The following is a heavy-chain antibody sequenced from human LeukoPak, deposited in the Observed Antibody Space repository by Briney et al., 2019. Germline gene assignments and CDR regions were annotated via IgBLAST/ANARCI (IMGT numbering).Heavy chain of an antibody. D-gene: IGHD2-15*01. J-gene: IGHJ6*03. V-gene: IGHV4-39*07. CDR2: IYYSGST. CDR3: ARDVCSGGSCYFFYYYYMDV. CDR1: GGSISSSSYY. Sequence: SETLSLTCTVSGGSISSSSYYWGWIRQPPGKGLEWIGSIYYSGSTYYNPSLKSRVTIPVDTSKNQFSLKLSSVTAADTAVYYCARDVCSGGSCYFFYYYYMDVWGKGTTVTVSS.